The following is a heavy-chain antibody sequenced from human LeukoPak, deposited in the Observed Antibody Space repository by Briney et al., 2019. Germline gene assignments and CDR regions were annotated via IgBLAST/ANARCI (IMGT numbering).Heavy chain of an antibody. Sequence: ASVNVSCKTSGYTFTGYYIHWVRQAPGQVLEWMGWINPNSGGTDYAQKFQGRVTMTGDTSMSTAYMELSRLRSDDTAVYYCARDRLTGRRLPDYWGQGTLVTVSS. D-gene: IGHD4/OR15-4a*01. CDR3: ARDRLTGRRLPDY. V-gene: IGHV1-2*02. J-gene: IGHJ4*02. CDR1: GYTFTGYY. CDR2: INPNSGGT.